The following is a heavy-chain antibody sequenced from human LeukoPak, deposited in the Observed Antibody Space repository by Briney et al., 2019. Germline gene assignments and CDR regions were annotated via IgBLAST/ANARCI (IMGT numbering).Heavy chain of an antibody. CDR1: GFTFRTSA. J-gene: IGHJ5*02. D-gene: IGHD4-11*01. V-gene: IGHV3-23*01. CDR3: AKGAASNKVDWFDP. CDR2: VGTDSDT. Sequence: RAGGSLRLSCAASGFTFRTSAFSWVRQSPGRGLEWVSTVGTDSDTYYADSVKGRFTVSRDKSENTLYLQMNSLSPEDTAVYYCAKGAASNKVDWFDPWGQGTLVTVSS.